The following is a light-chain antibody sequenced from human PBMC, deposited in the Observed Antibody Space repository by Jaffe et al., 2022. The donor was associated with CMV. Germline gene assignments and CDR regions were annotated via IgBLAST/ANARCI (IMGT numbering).Light chain of an antibody. Sequence: DIVLTQTPISLSVTPGQPASISCKSSQSLLHSNGKTYLYWYLQKSGQPPHLLIYEVSNRVSGVPDRFSGSGSGTDFTLKISRVEAEDVGVYYCMQSLQLPQWTFGQGTKVEIK. J-gene: IGKJ1*01. CDR2: EVS. V-gene: IGKV2D-29*01. CDR3: MQSLQLPQWT. CDR1: QSLLHSNGKTY.